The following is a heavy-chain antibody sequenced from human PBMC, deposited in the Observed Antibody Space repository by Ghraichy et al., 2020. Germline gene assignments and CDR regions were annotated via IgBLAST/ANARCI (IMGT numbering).Heavy chain of an antibody. Sequence: GGSLRLSCAASGFTFSTYAIHWVRQAPGKGLEWVAVISYDGNNKYYADSVKGRCTISRDNSKNTLYVQMNSLRTEDTAVYYCARGRAARHLRAGPDYWGQGTLVTVSS. V-gene: IGHV3-30*04. J-gene: IGHJ4*02. CDR3: ARGRAARHLRAGPDY. D-gene: IGHD6-6*01. CDR1: GFTFSTYA. CDR2: ISYDGNNK.